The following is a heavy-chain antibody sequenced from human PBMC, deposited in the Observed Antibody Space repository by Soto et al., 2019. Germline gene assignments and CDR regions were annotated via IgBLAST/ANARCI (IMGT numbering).Heavy chain of an antibody. D-gene: IGHD5-12*01. J-gene: IGHJ4*02. V-gene: IGHV4-59*01. CDR2: FFYTGST. CDR1: TGSSDSFY. Sequence: QVQLQVSGPGLVKLSATLSLSCTVSTGSSDSFYWSWIRQPPGKGLEWIGYFFYTGSTNHNPSLKGRVTISLDMSSSQFSLSLTSVTAADTAMYYCARSRDGYNLNPIDQWGQGLLVTVSS. CDR3: ARSRDGYNLNPIDQ.